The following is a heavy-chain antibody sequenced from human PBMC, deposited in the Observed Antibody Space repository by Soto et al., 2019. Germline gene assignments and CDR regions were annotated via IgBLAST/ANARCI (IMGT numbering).Heavy chain of an antibody. D-gene: IGHD6-6*01. V-gene: IGHV4-39*01. Sequence: SETLSLTCTVPGGSISSSSYYWGWIRQPPGKGLEWIGSIYYSGSTYYNPSLKSRVTISVDTSKNQFSLKLSSVTAADTAVYYCLSSSGNYYYYYGMDVWGQGTTVTVSS. CDR2: IYYSGST. J-gene: IGHJ6*02. CDR1: GGSISSSSYY. CDR3: LSSSGNYYYYYGMDV.